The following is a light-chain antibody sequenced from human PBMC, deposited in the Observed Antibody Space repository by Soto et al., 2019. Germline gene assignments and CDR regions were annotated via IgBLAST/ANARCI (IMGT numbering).Light chain of an antibody. V-gene: IGKV3-20*01. CDR3: QQYASSPRT. J-gene: IGKJ1*01. CDR1: QSVTKNN. Sequence: EIVLTQSRGTLSLSPGLRSTLACRASQSVTKNNLNWYQQKNGQAPRLXIYGASIRATGIPDRFSGSGYETDFNLTISRLEPEDSAVYYCQQYASSPRTFGQGTKVDIK. CDR2: GAS.